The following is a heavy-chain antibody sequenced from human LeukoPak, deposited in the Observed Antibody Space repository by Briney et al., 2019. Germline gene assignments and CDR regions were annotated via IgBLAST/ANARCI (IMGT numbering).Heavy chain of an antibody. J-gene: IGHJ4*02. CDR3: ARLRGTGTTYYYFDY. Sequence: SVKVSCKASGDTFSSYAISWVRQAPGQGLEWMGGIIPIFGTANYAQKFQGRVTITADESTSTAYMELSSLRSEDTAVYYCARLRGTGTTYYYFDYWGQGTLVTVSS. D-gene: IGHD1-7*01. CDR1: GDTFSSYA. V-gene: IGHV1-69*01. CDR2: IIPIFGTA.